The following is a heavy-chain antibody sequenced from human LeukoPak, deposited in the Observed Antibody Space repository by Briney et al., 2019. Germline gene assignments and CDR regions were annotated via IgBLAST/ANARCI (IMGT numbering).Heavy chain of an antibody. V-gene: IGHV3-74*01. D-gene: IGHD6-6*01. Sequence: GESLRLSCAASGFTFSSYWMHWVRHAPGKGLVWVSRINSDGSTTNYADSVKGRFTISRDNAKNALYLQMNSLRAEDTTVYYCVRAAYTTSSRMDVWGKGTTVTVSS. CDR3: VRAAYTTSSRMDV. J-gene: IGHJ6*04. CDR1: GFTFSSYW. CDR2: INSDGSTT.